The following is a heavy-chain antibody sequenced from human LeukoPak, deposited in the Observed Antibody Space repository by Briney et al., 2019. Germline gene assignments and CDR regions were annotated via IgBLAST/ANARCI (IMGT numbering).Heavy chain of an antibody. V-gene: IGHV3-7*01. CDR3: SRERRGGDAFDI. CDR2: IKQDGSDK. D-gene: IGHD3-10*01. J-gene: IGHJ3*02. CDR1: GFALSNNW. Sequence: GGSLRLSCAASGFALSNNWMSWVRQAPGKGLEWVANIKQDGSDKYYVDSVKGRFTISRDNAKNSLYLQMNSLRAEDTAVYYCSRERRGGDAFDIWGQGTMVTVSS.